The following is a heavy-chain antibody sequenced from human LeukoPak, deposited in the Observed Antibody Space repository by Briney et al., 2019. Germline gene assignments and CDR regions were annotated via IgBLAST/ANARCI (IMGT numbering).Heavy chain of an antibody. V-gene: IGHV3-21*01. Sequence: GGSLRLSCAASGFTFSSYSMNWVRQAPGKGLEWVSSISSSSSYIYYADSVKGRFTISRDDAKNSLYLQMNSLRAEDTAVYYCARLLAAPNYYYGMDVWGKGTTVTVSS. CDR1: GFTFSSYS. CDR3: ARLLAAPNYYYGMDV. CDR2: ISSSSSYI. J-gene: IGHJ6*04. D-gene: IGHD2-15*01.